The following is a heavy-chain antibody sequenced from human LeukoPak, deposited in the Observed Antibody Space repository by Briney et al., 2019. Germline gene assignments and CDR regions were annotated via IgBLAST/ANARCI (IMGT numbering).Heavy chain of an antibody. D-gene: IGHD1-14*01. J-gene: IGHJ4*02. V-gene: IGHV4-4*07. Sequence: SETLSLTCTVSGGSSSNYFCTWLRQSAGAGLECIGRIHTSGTTYYNPSLKSRVSMSVDTSKNEFSLRLNSVTAADTAVYYCARDPAGRGRYFDYWGQGALATVSS. CDR3: ARDPAGRGRYFDY. CDR2: IHTSGTT. CDR1: GGSSSNYF.